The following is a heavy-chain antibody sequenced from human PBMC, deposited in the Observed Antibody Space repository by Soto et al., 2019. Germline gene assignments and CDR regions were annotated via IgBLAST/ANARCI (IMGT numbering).Heavy chain of an antibody. CDR1: GFTFDDYA. CDR3: AKDKTGYSSGWPIDY. Sequence: PGGSLRLSCAASGFTFDDYATHWVRQAPGKGLEWVSGISWNSGSIGYADSVKGRFTISRDNAKNSLYLQMNSLRAEDTALYYCAKDKTGYSSGWPIDYWGQGTLVTVSS. CDR2: ISWNSGSI. V-gene: IGHV3-9*01. J-gene: IGHJ4*02. D-gene: IGHD6-19*01.